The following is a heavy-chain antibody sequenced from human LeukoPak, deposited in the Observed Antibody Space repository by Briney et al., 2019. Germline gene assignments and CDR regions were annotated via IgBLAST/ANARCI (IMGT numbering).Heavy chain of an antibody. Sequence: SETLSLTCTVSGGSISSYYWSWIRQPPGKGLEWIGYVYYSGSTNYNPSLKSRVTISVDTSKNQFSLKLSSVTAADTAVYYCAREYCSGGSCWGGAFDIWGQGTMVTVSS. CDR1: GGSISSYY. CDR3: AREYCSGGSCWGGAFDI. J-gene: IGHJ3*02. V-gene: IGHV4-59*01. D-gene: IGHD2-15*01. CDR2: VYYSGST.